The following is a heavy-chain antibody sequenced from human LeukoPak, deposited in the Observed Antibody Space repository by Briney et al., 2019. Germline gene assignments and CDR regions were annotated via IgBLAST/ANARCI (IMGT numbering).Heavy chain of an antibody. CDR2: INADGSGT. V-gene: IGHV3-74*01. CDR3: VRGALRDCSYTSCSRGNWFDP. D-gene: IGHD2-2*01. CDR1: GFTFSSPW. J-gene: IGHJ5*02. Sequence: GGSLRLSCAASGFTFSSPWMHWVRQAPEKGLVGVAHINADGSGTYYAASVKGRFTISRDNAKNTLYLQVHSLTAEDTAVCYCVRGALRDCSYTSCSRGNWFDPWGQGTLVTVSS.